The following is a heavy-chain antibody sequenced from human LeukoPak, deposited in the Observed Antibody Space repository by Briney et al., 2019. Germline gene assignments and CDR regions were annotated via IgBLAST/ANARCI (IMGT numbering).Heavy chain of an antibody. CDR2: IWSGGNYA. J-gene: IGHJ4*02. CDR1: GYTFSWHA. V-gene: IGHV3-33*01. Sequence: GGSLRLSCAASGYTFSWHAVHWVRRAPGKGLEWVAQIWSGGNYAYYGDSVKGRFIISRDDSKNTAYLQMNSVRVDDTAVYFCARDGPNIGPYGFDYWGQGTLVTVSS. D-gene: IGHD2/OR15-2a*01. CDR3: ARDGPNIGPYGFDY.